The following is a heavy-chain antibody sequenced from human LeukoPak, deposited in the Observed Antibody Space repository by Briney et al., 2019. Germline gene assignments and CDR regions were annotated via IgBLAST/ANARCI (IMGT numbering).Heavy chain of an antibody. V-gene: IGHV4-34*01. CDR3: ARGRDRLRNAFDI. CDR1: GGSFSGYY. J-gene: IGHJ3*02. CDR2: INHSGST. Sequence: PSETLSLTCAVYGGSFSGYYWSWIRQPPGKGLEWIGEINHSGSTNYNPSLKSRVTISVDTSKNQFSLKLSSVTAADTAVYYCARGRDRLRNAFDIWGQGTMVTVSS. D-gene: IGHD4-17*01.